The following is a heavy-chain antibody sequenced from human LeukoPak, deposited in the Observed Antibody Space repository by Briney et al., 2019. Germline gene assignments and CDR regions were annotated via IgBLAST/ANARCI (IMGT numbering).Heavy chain of an antibody. Sequence: SETLSLTCTVSGGSISSGDYYWSWIRQPPGKGLEWIGYIYYSGSTNYNPSLKSRVTISVDTSKNQFSLKLSSVTAADTAVYYCARWDLGYSYGLAGFDYWGQGTLVTVSS. CDR2: IYYSGST. CDR3: ARWDLGYSYGLAGFDY. CDR1: GGSISSGDYY. J-gene: IGHJ4*02. V-gene: IGHV4-61*08. D-gene: IGHD5-18*01.